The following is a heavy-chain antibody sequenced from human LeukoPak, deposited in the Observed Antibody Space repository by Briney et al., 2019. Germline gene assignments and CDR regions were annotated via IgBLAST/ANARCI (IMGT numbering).Heavy chain of an antibody. J-gene: IGHJ4*02. V-gene: IGHV3-9*01. D-gene: IGHD5-18*01. CDR2: ISWNSGSI. CDR1: GFTFDDYA. CDR3: AKDIRGYSYGFDFDY. Sequence: PGGSLRLSCAASGFTFDDYAMHWVRHAPGKGLEWVSGISWNSGSIGYADSVKGRFTISRDNAKNSLYLQMNSLRAEDTALYYCAKDIRGYSYGFDFDYWGQGTLVTVSS.